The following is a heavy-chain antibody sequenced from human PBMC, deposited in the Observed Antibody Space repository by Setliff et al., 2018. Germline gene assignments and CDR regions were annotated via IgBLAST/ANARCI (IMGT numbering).Heavy chain of an antibody. J-gene: IGHJ6*03. D-gene: IGHD3-22*01. CDR3: VREGVDSRSSTDYRYYMDV. CDR2: TIPMFGTT. V-gene: IGHV1-69*05. CDR1: GYTLSKYY. Sequence: SVKVSCKASGYTLSKYYMHWVRQAPGQGLEWMGGTIPMFGTTEYAQKFQGRLTIITDESTNTAFMQLSSLRSDDTAVYYCVREGVDSRSSTDYRYYMDVWGKGTTVTGS.